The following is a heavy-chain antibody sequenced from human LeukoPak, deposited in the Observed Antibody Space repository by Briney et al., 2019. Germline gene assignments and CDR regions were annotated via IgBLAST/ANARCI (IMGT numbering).Heavy chain of an antibody. CDR3: ASSGGSSPNSYYYYYYYMDV. D-gene: IGHD6-6*01. CDR1: GGSSSSYY. CDR2: IYYSGST. Sequence: PSETLSLTCTVSGGSSSSYYWSWIRQPPGKGLEWIGYIYYSGSTNYNPSLKSRVTISVDTSKNQFSLKLSSVTAADTAVYYCASSGGSSPNSYYYYYYYMDVWGKGTTVTVSS. J-gene: IGHJ6*03. V-gene: IGHV4-59*01.